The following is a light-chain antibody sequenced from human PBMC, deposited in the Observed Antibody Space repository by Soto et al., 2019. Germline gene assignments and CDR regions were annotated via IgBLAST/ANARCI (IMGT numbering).Light chain of an antibody. J-gene: IGKJ1*01. CDR2: AAS. V-gene: IGKV3-20*01. CDR1: QSVRGNH. CDR3: QQYGSLPAT. Sequence: EIVLTQSPGTLSLSPGERATLSCRASQSVRGNHFAWYQQKPGQAPRLLIYAASARTTGIPDRFSGSGSGTDFTLTLSRLEPEDFAVYYCQQYGSLPATFGQGTKVEIK.